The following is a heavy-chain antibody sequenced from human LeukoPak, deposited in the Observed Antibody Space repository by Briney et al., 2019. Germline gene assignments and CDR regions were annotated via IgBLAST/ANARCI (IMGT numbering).Heavy chain of an antibody. CDR3: ARDYGGLIVVVPAAPYAFDI. D-gene: IGHD2-2*01. CDR2: ISGSGGST. J-gene: IGHJ3*02. CDR1: GFTFRSYA. V-gene: IGHV3-23*01. Sequence: PGGSLRLSCAASGFTFRSYAMSWVRQAPGKGLEWVSAISGSGGSTYYADSVKGRFTISRDNAKNSLYLQMNSLRAEDTAVYYCARDYGGLIVVVPAAPYAFDIWGQGTMVTVSS.